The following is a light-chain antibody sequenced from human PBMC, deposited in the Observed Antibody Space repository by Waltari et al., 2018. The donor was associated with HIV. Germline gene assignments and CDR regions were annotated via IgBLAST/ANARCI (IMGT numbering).Light chain of an antibody. CDR3: SSYTSSNTLV. Sequence: QSALTQTASVSGSPGQSITIPCTGPSSAVGGFDHVSWYQQPPGKAPKLVIYEVYNRPSGISHRFSGSKSGNTASLTISGLQAEDEADYFCSSYTSSNTLVFGGGTKVTVL. CDR1: SSAVGGFDH. CDR2: EVY. V-gene: IGLV2-14*01. J-gene: IGLJ2*01.